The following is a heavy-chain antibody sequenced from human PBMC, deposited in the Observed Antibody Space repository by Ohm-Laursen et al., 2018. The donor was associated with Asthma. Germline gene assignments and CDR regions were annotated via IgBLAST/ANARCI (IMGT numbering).Heavy chain of an antibody. J-gene: IGHJ4*02. CDR1: GRPITSGAYY. CDR2: INHSGST. V-gene: IGHV4-30-2*01. D-gene: IGHD3-22*01. Sequence: SQTLSLTCTVSGRPITSGAYYWTWIRQPPGKGLEWIGEINHSGSTNYNPSLKSRVTISVDTSKNQFSLKLSSVTAADTAVYYCARPRYYYDSSGYLYWGQGTLVTVSS. CDR3: ARPRYYYDSSGYLY.